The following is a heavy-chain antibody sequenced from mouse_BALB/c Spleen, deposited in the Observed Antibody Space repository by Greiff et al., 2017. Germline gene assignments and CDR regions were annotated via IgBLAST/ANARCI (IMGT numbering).Heavy chain of an antibody. J-gene: IGHJ2*01. CDR1: GFTFSSFG. V-gene: IGHV5-17*02. CDR3: ASTYYGSVDY. Sequence: DVQLVESGGGLVQPGGSRKLSCAASGFTFSSFGMHWVRQAPGKGLEWVAYISSGSSTIYYADTVKGRFTISRDNPKNPLCLQMTSRRSEDSAMYYCASTYYGSVDYWGQGTTLTVSS. D-gene: IGHD1-2*01. CDR2: ISSGSSTI.